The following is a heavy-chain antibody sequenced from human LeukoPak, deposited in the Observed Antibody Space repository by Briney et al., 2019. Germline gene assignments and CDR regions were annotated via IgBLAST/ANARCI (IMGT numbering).Heavy chain of an antibody. Sequence: ASVKVSCKASGYTFTGYYMHWVRQAPGQGLEWMGWINPNSGGTNYAQKFQGRVTMTRDTSISTAYMELSRLRSDDTAVYYCARGIAAAGNDAFDIWGQGTMVTVSS. J-gene: IGHJ3*02. CDR1: GYTFTGYY. CDR2: INPNSGGT. V-gene: IGHV1-2*02. CDR3: ARGIAAAGNDAFDI. D-gene: IGHD6-13*01.